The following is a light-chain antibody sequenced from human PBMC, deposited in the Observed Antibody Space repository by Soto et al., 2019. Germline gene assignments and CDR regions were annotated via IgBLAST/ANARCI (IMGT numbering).Light chain of an antibody. CDR2: NAS. CDR1: QTISSW. J-gene: IGKJ1*01. V-gene: IGKV1-5*03. CDR3: QQYHSYPET. Sequence: IQFTQSPSTLSGSVGDRVTITCRASQTISSWLAWYQQKPGKATKLLIYNASTLKSGVPSRFSGSGSGTEFTLTISSLQPDDFATYYCQQYHSYPETFGQGTKVDI.